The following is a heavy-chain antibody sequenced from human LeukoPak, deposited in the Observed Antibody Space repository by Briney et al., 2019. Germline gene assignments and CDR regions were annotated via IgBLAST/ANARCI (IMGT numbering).Heavy chain of an antibody. V-gene: IGHV1-2*02. D-gene: IGHD6-19*01. Sequence: ASVTVSCKASGYIFTDYYMHWVRQAPGQGLEWMGWINPNSGGTNYAQKFQGRVTMTRDTSISTAYMELSRLRSDDTAVYYCAIAYSSGWYATEYFQHWGQGTLVTVSS. CDR1: GYIFTDYY. J-gene: IGHJ1*01. CDR2: INPNSGGT. CDR3: AIAYSSGWYATEYFQH.